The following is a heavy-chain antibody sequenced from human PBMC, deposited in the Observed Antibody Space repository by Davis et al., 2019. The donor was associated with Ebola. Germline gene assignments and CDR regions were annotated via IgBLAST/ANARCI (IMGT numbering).Heavy chain of an antibody. CDR1: GGSISSSNW. D-gene: IGHD2-15*01. V-gene: IGHV4-4*02. CDR2: IYHSGST. Sequence: SETLSLTCAVSGGSISSSNWWSWVRRPPGKGLEWIGEIYHSGSTNYNPSLKSRVTISVDTSKNQFSLKMSSVTAADTAVYYCARERAGYCSGGSCYSDAFDIWGQGTMVTVSS. J-gene: IGHJ3*02. CDR3: ARERAGYCSGGSCYSDAFDI.